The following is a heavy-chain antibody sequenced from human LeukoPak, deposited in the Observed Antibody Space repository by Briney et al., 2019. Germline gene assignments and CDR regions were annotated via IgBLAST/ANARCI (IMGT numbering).Heavy chain of an antibody. V-gene: IGHV3-23*01. CDR2: ISGSGGST. J-gene: IGHJ5*02. CDR3: AKAESEYGDWYNWFDP. CDR1: GFTFDDYA. Sequence: GGSLRLSCAASGFTFDDYAMSWVRQAPGKGLEWVSAISGSGGSTYYADSVKGRFTISRDNSKNTLYLQMNSLRAEDTAVYYCAKAESEYGDWYNWFDPWGQGTLVTVSS. D-gene: IGHD4-17*01.